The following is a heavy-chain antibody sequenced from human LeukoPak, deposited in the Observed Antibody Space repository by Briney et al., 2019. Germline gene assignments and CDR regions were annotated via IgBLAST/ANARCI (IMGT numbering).Heavy chain of an antibody. CDR2: IKQDGSEK. CDR1: GFTFSSYW. CDR3: ARQMGFGETPFDY. J-gene: IGHJ4*02. Sequence: PGGSLRLSCAASGFTFSSYWMSWVRQAPGKVLEWVANIKQDGSEKYYVDSVKGRFTISRDNAKNSLYLQMNSLRAEDTAVYYCARQMGFGETPFDYWGQGTLVTVSS. D-gene: IGHD3-10*01. V-gene: IGHV3-7*03.